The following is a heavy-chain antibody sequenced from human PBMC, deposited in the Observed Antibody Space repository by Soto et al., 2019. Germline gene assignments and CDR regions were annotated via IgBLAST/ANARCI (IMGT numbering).Heavy chain of an antibody. D-gene: IGHD1-26*01. CDR3: AKHLLFYY. V-gene: IGHV3-30*18. CDR1: GFTFSSYG. Sequence: GSLRLSCAASGFTFSSYGMHWVRQAPGKGLEWVAVISYDGSNKYYADSVKGRFTISRDNSKNTLYLQMNSLRAEDTAVYYCAKHLLFYYCGQGTLVTVSS. J-gene: IGHJ4*02. CDR2: ISYDGSNK.